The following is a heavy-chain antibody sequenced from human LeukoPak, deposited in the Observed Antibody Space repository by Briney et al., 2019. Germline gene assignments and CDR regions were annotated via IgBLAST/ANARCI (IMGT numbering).Heavy chain of an antibody. Sequence: ASVKVSCKASGYTFTGYYMHWVRQAPGQGLEWMGWMNPNSGNTGYAQKFQGRVTMTRNTSISTAYMELSSLRSEDTAVYYCARLRVYMVRGVIISAWDYWGQGTLVTVSS. J-gene: IGHJ4*02. D-gene: IGHD3-10*01. CDR3: ARLRVYMVRGVIISAWDY. CDR1: GYTFTGYY. V-gene: IGHV1-8*02. CDR2: MNPNSGNT.